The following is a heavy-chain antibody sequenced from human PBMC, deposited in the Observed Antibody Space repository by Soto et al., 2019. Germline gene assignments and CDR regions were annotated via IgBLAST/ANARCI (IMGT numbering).Heavy chain of an antibody. CDR1: GGSISSGDYY. J-gene: IGHJ2*01. CDR3: ARLDYYDSSGYYYDWYFDL. V-gene: IGHV4-30-4*01. Sequence: QVQLQESGPGLVKPSQTLSLTCTVSGGSISSGDYYWSWIRQPPGKGLEWIGYIYYSGSTYYNPSLKSRVTRSVDTSKNQFSLKLSSVTAADTAVYYCARLDYYDSSGYYYDWYFDLWGRGTLVTVSS. D-gene: IGHD3-22*01. CDR2: IYYSGST.